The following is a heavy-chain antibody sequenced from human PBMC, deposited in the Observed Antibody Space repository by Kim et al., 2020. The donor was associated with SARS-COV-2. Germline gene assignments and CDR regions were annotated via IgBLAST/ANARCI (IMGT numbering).Heavy chain of an antibody. CDR1: GFTFDDYA. Sequence: GGSLRLSCAASGFTFDDYAMHWVRQAPGKGLEWVSGISWNSGSIGYADSVKGRFTISRDNAKNSLYLQMNSLRAEDTALYYCAKDTLGHSSEQGWFDPWGQGTLVTVSS. D-gene: IGHD2-21*01. CDR3: AKDTLGHSSEQGWFDP. J-gene: IGHJ5*02. V-gene: IGHV3-9*01. CDR2: ISWNSGSI.